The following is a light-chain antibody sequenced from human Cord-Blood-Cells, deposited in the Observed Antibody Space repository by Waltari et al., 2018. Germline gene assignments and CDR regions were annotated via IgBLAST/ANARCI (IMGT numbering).Light chain of an antibody. CDR2: GNN. CDR3: NSRDSSGNQV. J-gene: IGLJ3*02. V-gene: IGLV3-19*01. CDR1: SLRSYY. Sequence: SELTQDPAVSVALGQTVRITCQGDSLRSYYASSYQQKRGQAPVLVIYGNNNRPSGNTASLTITGAQAEDEADYDCNSRDSSGNQVFVGGTKLTVL.